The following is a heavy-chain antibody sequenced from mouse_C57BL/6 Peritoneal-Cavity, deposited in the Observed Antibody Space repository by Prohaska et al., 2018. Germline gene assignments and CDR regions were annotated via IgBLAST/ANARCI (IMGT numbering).Heavy chain of an antibody. Sequence: EVKLLQSGGGLVQPGGSLKLSCAASGIDFSRYWMSWVRRAPGKGLEWIGEINSESSIINYAPSLKDKFIISRDKAKNTLYRQMSKVRSEDTVLYYCARDLGRVDYWGHGTSVTVSS. CDR3: ARDLGRVDY. D-gene: IGHD4-1*01. CDR1: GIDFSRYW. V-gene: IGHV4-1*01. CDR2: INSESSII. J-gene: IGHJ4*01.